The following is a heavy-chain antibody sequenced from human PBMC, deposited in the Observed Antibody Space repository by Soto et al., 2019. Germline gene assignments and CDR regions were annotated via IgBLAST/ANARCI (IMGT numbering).Heavy chain of an antibody. V-gene: IGHV1-3*01. J-gene: IGHJ4*02. CDR3: ARDDRSSIDY. CDR1: GYTFTTYA. Sequence: ASVKVSCKASGYTFTTYAIHWVRQAPGQRLEWKGWINCDNGETKYSQKIQGRVTITRDISATTVSMEMSSLRSEDTVVYYCARDDRSSIDYWGQGTLVTVSS. CDR2: INCDNGET. D-gene: IGHD6-13*01.